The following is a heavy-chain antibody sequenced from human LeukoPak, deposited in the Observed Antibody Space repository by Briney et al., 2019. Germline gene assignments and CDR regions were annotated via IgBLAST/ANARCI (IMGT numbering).Heavy chain of an antibody. CDR2: IYGSGNT. D-gene: IGHD3-16*02. J-gene: IGHJ3*02. V-gene: IGHV4-4*07. CDR3: ARVVRRYDYVWGSYRYSDAFDI. CDR1: GGSISSY. Sequence: SETLSLTCTVSGGSISSYWSWIRQPAGKGLEWIGRIYGSGNTNYNPSLKSRVTMSMDTSKNQLSLKLVSVTAADTAVYYCARVVRRYDYVWGSYRYSDAFDIWGQGTMVTVSS.